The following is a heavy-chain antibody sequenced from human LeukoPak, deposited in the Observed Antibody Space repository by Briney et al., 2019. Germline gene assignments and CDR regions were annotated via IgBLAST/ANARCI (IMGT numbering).Heavy chain of an antibody. CDR2: IYYSGST. CDR3: ARDPGGSYYEGLYFQH. V-gene: IGHV4-59*01. J-gene: IGHJ1*01. Sequence: SETLSLTCTVSGGSISSYYWSWIRQPPEKGLEWIGYIYYSGSTNYNPSLKSRVTISVDTSKNQFSLKLSSVTAADTAVYYCARDPGGSYYEGLYFQHWGQGTLVTVSS. D-gene: IGHD1-26*01. CDR1: GGSISSYY.